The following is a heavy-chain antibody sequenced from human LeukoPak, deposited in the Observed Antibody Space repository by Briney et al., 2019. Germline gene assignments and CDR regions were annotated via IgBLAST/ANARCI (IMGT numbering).Heavy chain of an antibody. V-gene: IGHV1-2*02. D-gene: IGHD2-8*02. CDR2: INPNSGGT. Sequence: ASVKVSCKVSGYSLIELSMHWVRQAPGQGLEWMGWINPNSGGTNYAQKFQGRVTMTRDTSISTAYMELSRLRSDDTAVYYCAKGYWTNWYFDLWGRGTLVTVSS. J-gene: IGHJ2*01. CDR1: GYSLIELS. CDR3: AKGYWTNWYFDL.